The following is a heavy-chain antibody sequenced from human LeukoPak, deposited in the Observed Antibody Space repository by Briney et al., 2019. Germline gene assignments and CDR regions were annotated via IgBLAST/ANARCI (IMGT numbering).Heavy chain of an antibody. Sequence: SETLSLTCSVSGGSISSYYWSWIRQPPEKGLEYIGYIYYSGSTNYNPSLKSRVTISVDTSKDQFSLNLTSVTAADTAVYYCARLKCISTTCPSRYVMDVWGQGTTVTVSS. V-gene: IGHV4-59*01. CDR3: ARLKCISTTCPSRYVMDV. CDR1: GGSISSYY. J-gene: IGHJ6*02. D-gene: IGHD2-2*01. CDR2: IYYSGST.